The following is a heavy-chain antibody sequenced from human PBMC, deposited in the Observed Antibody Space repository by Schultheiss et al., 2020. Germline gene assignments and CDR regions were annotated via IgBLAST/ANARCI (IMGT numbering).Heavy chain of an antibody. D-gene: IGHD4-17*01. J-gene: IGHJ4*02. CDR2: IYYSGST. Sequence: SETLSITCTVSGGSISSSSYYWGWTRQPPGKGLEWIGSIYYSGSTYYNPSLKSRVTISVDTSKNQFSLKLSSVTAADTAVYYCARHDYGDYVRFPDYWGQGTLVTVSS. CDR1: GGSISSSSYY. CDR3: ARHDYGDYVRFPDY. V-gene: IGHV4-39*01.